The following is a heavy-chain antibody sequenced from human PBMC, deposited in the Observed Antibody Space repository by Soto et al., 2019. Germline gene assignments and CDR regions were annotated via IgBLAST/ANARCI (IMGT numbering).Heavy chain of an antibody. D-gene: IGHD3-10*01. Sequence: QVQLVESGGGLVKPGGSLRLSCAASGFTFSDYYMSWIRQAPGKGLEWVSYISSSGSTIYYADSVKGRFTISRDNAKNSLYLQMNSLRAEDTAVYYCARGITMVRGVIIYYYYGMDVWGQGTTVTVSS. V-gene: IGHV3-11*01. CDR2: ISSSGSTI. CDR1: GFTFSDYY. CDR3: ARGITMVRGVIIYYYYGMDV. J-gene: IGHJ6*02.